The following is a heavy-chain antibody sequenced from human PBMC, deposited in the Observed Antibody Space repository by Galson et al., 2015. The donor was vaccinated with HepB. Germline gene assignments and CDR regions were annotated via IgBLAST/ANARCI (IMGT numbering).Heavy chain of an antibody. Sequence: SLRLSCAASGFTFSSYAMHWVRQAPGKGLEWVAAISYDGSNKYYADSVKGRFTISRDNSKNTLYLQMNSLRAEDTAVYYCARGYCSSTSCYMMGVVDYWGQGTLVTVSS. D-gene: IGHD2-2*02. CDR2: ISYDGSNK. CDR1: GFTFSSYA. V-gene: IGHV3-30-3*01. CDR3: ARGYCSSTSCYMMGVVDY. J-gene: IGHJ4*02.